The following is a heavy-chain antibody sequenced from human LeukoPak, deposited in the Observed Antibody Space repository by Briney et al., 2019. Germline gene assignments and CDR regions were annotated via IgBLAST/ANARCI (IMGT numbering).Heavy chain of an antibody. CDR3: ARQGRGPNDY. CDR1: GGSISSSSYY. Sequence: SETLSLTCTDSGGSISSSSYYWGWIRQPPGKGLEWIGSIYYSGSTYYNPSLKSRVTISVDTSKNQFSLKLSSVTAADTAVYYCARQGRGPNDYWGQGTLVTVSS. V-gene: IGHV4-39*01. J-gene: IGHJ4*02. CDR2: IYYSGST.